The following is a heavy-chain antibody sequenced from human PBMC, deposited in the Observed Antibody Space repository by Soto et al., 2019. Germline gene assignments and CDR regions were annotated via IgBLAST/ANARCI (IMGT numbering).Heavy chain of an antibody. V-gene: IGHV3-30-3*01. D-gene: IGHD3-3*01. J-gene: IGHJ3*02. CDR2: ISYDGSNK. Sequence: GGSLRLSCAASGFTFSSYAMNWVRQAPGKGLEWVAVISYDGSNKYYADSVKGRFTISRDNSKNTLYLQMNSLRAEDTAVYYCARGERFTYRGAFDIWGQGTMVTVSS. CDR1: GFTFSSYA. CDR3: ARGERFTYRGAFDI.